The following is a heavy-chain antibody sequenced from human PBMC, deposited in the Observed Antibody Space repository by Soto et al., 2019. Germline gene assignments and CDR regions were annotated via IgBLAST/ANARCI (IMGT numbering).Heavy chain of an antibody. CDR1: GYTFTSYG. CDR2: ISAYNGNT. Sequence: ASVKVSCKASGYTFTSYGISWVRQAPGQGLEWMGWISAYNGNTNYAQKLQGRVTMTTDTSTSTAYMELRSLRSDDTAVYYCARVSSRQYDILTGYQKGLYYFDYWGQGTLVTVSS. CDR3: ARVSSRQYDILTGYQKGLYYFDY. D-gene: IGHD3-9*01. J-gene: IGHJ4*02. V-gene: IGHV1-18*01.